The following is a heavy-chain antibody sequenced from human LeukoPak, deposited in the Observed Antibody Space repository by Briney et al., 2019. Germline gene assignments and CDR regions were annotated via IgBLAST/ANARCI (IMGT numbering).Heavy chain of an antibody. D-gene: IGHD3-10*01. CDR1: GDTFTRFD. Sequence: ASVKVSCKASGDTFTRFDINWVRQAAGQGLEWMGWMNPNTGKAGYAQKFQGRVNITRNTSISTAYMELSSLTSEDTAVYYCARAPSGVLPYYFDYWGPGTLVAVSS. CDR2: MNPNTGKA. J-gene: IGHJ4*02. V-gene: IGHV1-8*03. CDR3: ARAPSGVLPYYFDY.